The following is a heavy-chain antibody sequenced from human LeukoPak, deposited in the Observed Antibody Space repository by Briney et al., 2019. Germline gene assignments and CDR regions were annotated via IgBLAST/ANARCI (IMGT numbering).Heavy chain of an antibody. V-gene: IGHV1-69*04. Sequence: GASVKVSCKASGYTFTSYGISWVRQAPGQGLEWMGRIIPILGIANYAQKFQGRVTITADKSTSTAYMELSSLRSEDTAVYYCAREDPEYSSSSGGWGQGTLVTVSS. CDR2: IIPILGIA. J-gene: IGHJ4*02. CDR1: GYTFTSYG. CDR3: AREDPEYSSSSGG. D-gene: IGHD6-6*01.